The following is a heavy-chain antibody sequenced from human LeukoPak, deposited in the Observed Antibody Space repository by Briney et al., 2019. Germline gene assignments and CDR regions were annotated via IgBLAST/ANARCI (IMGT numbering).Heavy chain of an antibody. CDR2: ISSRSSTI. D-gene: IGHD1-26*01. V-gene: IGHV3-48*04. CDR3: ASSGSVSYYGMDV. J-gene: IGHJ6*02. CDR1: GFTFSTYP. Sequence: GGSLRLSCAASGFTFSTYPMNWVRQAPGKGLEWVSYISSRSSTIYYADSVKGRFTISRDNAKNSLYLQMNSLRAEDTAVYYCASSGSVSYYGMDVWGQGTTVTVSS.